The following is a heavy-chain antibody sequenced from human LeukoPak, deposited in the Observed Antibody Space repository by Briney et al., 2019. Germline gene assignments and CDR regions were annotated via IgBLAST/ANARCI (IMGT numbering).Heavy chain of an antibody. CDR1: GFISSSYW. J-gene: IGHJ4*02. D-gene: IGHD3-3*01. Sequence: GGSLRLSCAASGFISSSYWMSWVRQAPGKGLEWVANIKQDGSERYYGDSVKGRFTISRDNAKNSLYLQMSSLRAEDTAVYFCARGTTWSPLDFDYWGQGTLVTVSS. CDR2: IKQDGSER. V-gene: IGHV3-7*01. CDR3: ARGTTWSPLDFDY.